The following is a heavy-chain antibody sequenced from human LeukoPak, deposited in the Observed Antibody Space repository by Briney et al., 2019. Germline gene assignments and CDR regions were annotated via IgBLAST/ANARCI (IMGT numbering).Heavy chain of an antibody. V-gene: IGHV1-69*13. CDR2: IIPIFGTA. Sequence: ASVKVSYKASQSTFSSYASSWLRQAPGQELKWRGGIIPIFGTANYAQKFQGRVTITADESTSTAYMELSSLRSEDTAVYYCARAGYGDYDLTYFDYWGQGTLVTVSS. CDR1: QSTFSSYA. J-gene: IGHJ4*02. D-gene: IGHD4-17*01. CDR3: ARAGYGDYDLTYFDY.